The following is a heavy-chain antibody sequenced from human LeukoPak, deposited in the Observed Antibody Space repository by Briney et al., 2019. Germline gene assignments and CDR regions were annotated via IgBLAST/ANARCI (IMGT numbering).Heavy chain of an antibody. D-gene: IGHD5-24*01. V-gene: IGHV4-34*01. Sequence: SETLSLTCAVYGGSFSGYYWSWIRQPPGKGLEWIGEINHSGSTNYNPSPKSRVTISVDTSKNQFSLKLSSVTAADTAVYYCARGLSARWLPYYYYGMDVWGQGTTVTVSS. CDR2: INHSGST. J-gene: IGHJ6*02. CDR1: GGSFSGYY. CDR3: ARGLSARWLPYYYYGMDV.